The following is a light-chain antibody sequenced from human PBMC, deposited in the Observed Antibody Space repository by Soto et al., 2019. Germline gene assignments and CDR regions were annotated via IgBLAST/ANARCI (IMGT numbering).Light chain of an antibody. CDR3: FSYTSSGTYV. CDR1: SSDVGNYKY. Sequence: QSVLTQPASVPGSPGQSITISCTGTSSDVGNYKYVSWYQQHPGKAPKLMIYEVSNRPSGVSNRFSGSKSGNTASLTIYGLQAEDETDYYCFSYTSSGTYVFGPGTKVTVL. J-gene: IGLJ1*01. CDR2: EVS. V-gene: IGLV2-14*01.